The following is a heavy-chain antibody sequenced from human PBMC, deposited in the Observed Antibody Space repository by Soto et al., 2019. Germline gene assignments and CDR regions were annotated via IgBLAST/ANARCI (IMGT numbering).Heavy chain of an antibody. J-gene: IGHJ6*02. CDR3: ANQGGFTDCYGMDV. Sequence: SVKVSCKASGFTFTSSAVQWVRQARGQRLEWIGWIVVGSGNTNYAQKFQERVTITRDMSTSTAYMELSSLRSEDTAVYYCANQGGFTDCYGMDVWGQGTTVTVSS. CDR2: IVVGSGNT. D-gene: IGHD1-26*01. CDR1: GFTFTSSA. V-gene: IGHV1-58*01.